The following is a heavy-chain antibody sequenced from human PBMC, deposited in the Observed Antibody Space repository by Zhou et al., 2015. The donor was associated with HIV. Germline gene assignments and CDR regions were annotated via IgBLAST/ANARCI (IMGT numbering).Heavy chain of an antibody. D-gene: IGHD2-21*02. CDR2: ISSSSSYI. V-gene: IGHV3-21*01. J-gene: IGHJ4*02. CDR1: GFTFSSYS. Sequence: EVQLVESGGGLVKPGGSLRLSCAASGFTFSSYSMNWVRQAPGKGLEWVSSISSSSSYIYYADSVKGRFTISRDNAKNSLYLQMNSLRAEDTAVYYCARDIVVVTATLLDYWGQGTLVTVSS. CDR3: ARDIVVVTATLLDY.